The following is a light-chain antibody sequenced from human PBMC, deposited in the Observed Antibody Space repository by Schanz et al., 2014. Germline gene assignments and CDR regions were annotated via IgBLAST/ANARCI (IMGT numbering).Light chain of an antibody. CDR1: SSNIGNNY. Sequence: QSVLTQPPSVSAAPGQKVTISCSGSSSNIGNNYVSWYQQLPGTVPKLLISENNYRPSGIPDRFSGSKSGTSASLAISGLRSEDEADYYCSAWDDSLSVWVFGGGTKLTVL. V-gene: IGLV1-51*01. CDR3: SAWDDSLSVWV. CDR2: ENN. J-gene: IGLJ3*02.